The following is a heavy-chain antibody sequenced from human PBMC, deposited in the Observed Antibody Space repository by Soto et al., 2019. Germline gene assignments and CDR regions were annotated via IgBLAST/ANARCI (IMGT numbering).Heavy chain of an antibody. V-gene: IGHV3-23*01. CDR1: GFTFSSYA. CDR3: AKGAYCGGDCYPHPFDY. CDR2: ISGSGGST. D-gene: IGHD2-21*02. J-gene: IGHJ4*02. Sequence: GGSLRLSCAASGFTFSSYAMSWVRQAPGKGLEWVSAISGSGGSTYYADSVKGRFTISRDNSKNTLYLQMSSLRAEDTAVYYCAKGAYCGGDCYPHPFDYWGQGTLVTVSS.